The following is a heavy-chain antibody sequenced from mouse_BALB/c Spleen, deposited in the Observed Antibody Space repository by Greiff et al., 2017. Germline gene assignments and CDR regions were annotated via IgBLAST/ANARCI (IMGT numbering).Heavy chain of an antibody. CDR2: IWAGGST. D-gene: IGHD2-14*01. V-gene: IGHV2-9*02. Sequence: VKLVESGPGLVAPSQSLSITCTVSGFSLTSYGVHWVRQPPGKGLEWLGVIWAGGSTNYNSALMSRLSISKDNSKSQVFLKMNSLQTDDTAMYYCARAPAYYRYDLAYWGQGTLVTVSA. CDR1: GFSLTSYG. J-gene: IGHJ3*01. CDR3: ARAPAYYRYDLAY.